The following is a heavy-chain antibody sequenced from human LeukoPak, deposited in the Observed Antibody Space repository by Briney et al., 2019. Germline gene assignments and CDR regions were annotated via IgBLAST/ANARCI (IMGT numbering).Heavy chain of an antibody. Sequence: PSETLSLTCAVSGASLCSHYGSWVRQSPGKGLEWIGHIYHRGTTKYNPSLKSRVTISVDTPKSQFSLKVKSVTAADTAVYYCCAEYEYGDHDYWGQGTLVSVSS. CDR3: CAEYEYGDHDY. CDR2: IYHRGTT. CDR1: GASLCSHY. J-gene: IGHJ4*02. D-gene: IGHD3-10*01. V-gene: IGHV4-59*11.